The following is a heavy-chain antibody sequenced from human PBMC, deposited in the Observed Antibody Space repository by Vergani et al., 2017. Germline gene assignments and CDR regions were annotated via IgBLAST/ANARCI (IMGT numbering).Heavy chain of an antibody. J-gene: IGHJ3*01. V-gene: IGHV3-23*01. CDR3: AKVCGNTSCAYGGGAFDV. Sequence: QLLESGGGLIQPGGSLRLSCAASGFTFNSYAMTWVRQAPGKGLEWVSGINNNGGSTYYADSVKGRFTISRDNSKNTLYLQMTDLRAEDTATYYCAKVCGNTSCAYGGGAFDVWGHGTMVTVSS. CDR1: GFTFNSYA. D-gene: IGHD2-2*01. CDR2: INNNGGST.